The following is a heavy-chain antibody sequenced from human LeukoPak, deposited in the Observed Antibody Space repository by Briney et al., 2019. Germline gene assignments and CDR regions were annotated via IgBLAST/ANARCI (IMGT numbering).Heavy chain of an antibody. CDR3: AKDGIFYDSSGYYYFDY. J-gene: IGHJ4*02. V-gene: IGHV3-30*02. CDR1: GFTFSSYG. Sequence: GGSLRLSCAASGFTFSSYGMHWVRQAPGKGLEWVAFIRYDGSNKYYADSVKGRFTISRDNFKNTLYLQMNSLRAEDTGVYYCAKDGIFYDSSGYYYFDYWGQGTLVTVSS. CDR2: IRYDGSNK. D-gene: IGHD3-22*01.